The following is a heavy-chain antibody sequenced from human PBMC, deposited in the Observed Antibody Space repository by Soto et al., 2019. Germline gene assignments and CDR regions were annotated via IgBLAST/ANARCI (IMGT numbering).Heavy chain of an antibody. Sequence: GGSLRLSCEASGFTFDDFSTHWVRQAPGKGLEWVSLISWDGGSTDYVDSVKGRFTISRDNSKNSLYLQMNSLRTEDTALYYCAKDGSNFWSGYLAHWGQGTLVTVSS. CDR3: AKDGSNFWSGYLAH. CDR1: GFTFDDFS. J-gene: IGHJ4*02. CDR2: ISWDGGST. V-gene: IGHV3-43*01. D-gene: IGHD3-3*01.